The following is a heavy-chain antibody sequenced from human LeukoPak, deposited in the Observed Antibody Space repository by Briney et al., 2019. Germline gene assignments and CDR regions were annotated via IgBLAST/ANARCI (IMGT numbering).Heavy chain of an antibody. CDR1: GGTLSSYA. D-gene: IGHD3-16*02. CDR2: IIPIFGTA. J-gene: IGHJ4*02. CDR3: AREILRLGELSLATDFDY. Sequence: SVKVSCKASGGTLSSYAISWVRQAPGQGLEWMGRIIPIFGTANYAQKFQGRVTITTDESTSTAYMELSSLRSEDTAVYYCAREILRLGELSLATDFDYWGQGTLVTVSS. V-gene: IGHV1-69*05.